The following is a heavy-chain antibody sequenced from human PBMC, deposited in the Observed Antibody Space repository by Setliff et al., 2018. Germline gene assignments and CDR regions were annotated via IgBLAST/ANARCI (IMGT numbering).Heavy chain of an antibody. Sequence: ASVKVSCKASGYTFTSSGITWVRQAPGQGLEWMGWISAYTGNTNYAQKLQGRVTMTTDTSTNTAYMELRSLTSDDTAVYFCSRGGVAAAGKKGVFEHWGQGTLVTVSS. CDR1: GYTFTSSG. V-gene: IGHV1-18*01. D-gene: IGHD6-13*01. CDR3: SRGGVAAAGKKGVFEH. CDR2: ISAYTGNT. J-gene: IGHJ4*02.